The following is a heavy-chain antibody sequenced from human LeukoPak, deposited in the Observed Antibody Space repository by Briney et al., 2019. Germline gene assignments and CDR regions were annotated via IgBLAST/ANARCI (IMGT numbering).Heavy chain of an antibody. J-gene: IGHJ3*02. CDR1: GGSISSGGYY. Sequence: PSQTLSLACTVSGGSISSGGYYWSWIRQHPGKGLEWIGYIYYSGSTYYNPSLKSRVTTSVDTSKNQFSLKLSSVTAADTAVYYCARDPFYYYDSSGYTPGAFDIWGQGTMVTVSS. CDR3: ARDPFYYYDSSGYTPGAFDI. CDR2: IYYSGST. V-gene: IGHV4-31*03. D-gene: IGHD3-22*01.